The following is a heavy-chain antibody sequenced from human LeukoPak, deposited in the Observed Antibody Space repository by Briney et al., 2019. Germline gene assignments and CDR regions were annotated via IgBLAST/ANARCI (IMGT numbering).Heavy chain of an antibody. CDR2: IYHSGST. D-gene: IGHD2-21*02. V-gene: IGHV4-38-2*01. Sequence: PSETLSLTCAVSGYSISSGYYWGWIRQPPGKGLEWIGSIYHSGSTYYNPSLKSRVTISVDTSKNQFSLKLSSVTAADTAVYYCARSGDYANYWGQGTLVTVSS. CDR1: GYSISSGYY. CDR3: ARSGDYANY. J-gene: IGHJ4*02.